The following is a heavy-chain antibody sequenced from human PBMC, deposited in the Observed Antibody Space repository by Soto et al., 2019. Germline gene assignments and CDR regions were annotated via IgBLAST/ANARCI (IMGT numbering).Heavy chain of an antibody. V-gene: IGHV3-48*02. CDR1: GFTFSSFH. Sequence: PGGSLRLSCAASGFTFSSFHMNWVRQAPGRGLEWVAYITSSSDTIYYSDSVKGRFTISRDNGKNSLFLQMNSLRDEDTAVYYCAKVSSAWYAGFFDLWGQGTLVTVSS. CDR3: AKVSSAWYAGFFDL. D-gene: IGHD2-8*01. J-gene: IGHJ4*02. CDR2: ITSSSDTI.